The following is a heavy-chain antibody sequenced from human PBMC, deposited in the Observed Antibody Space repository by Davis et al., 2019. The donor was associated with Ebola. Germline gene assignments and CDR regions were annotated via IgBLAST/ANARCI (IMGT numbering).Heavy chain of an antibody. D-gene: IGHD2-15*01. CDR2: ISAYNGNT. J-gene: IGHJ4*02. Sequence: ASVKVSCKASGYTFTSYGISWVRQAPGQGLEWMGWISAYNGNTNYAQKLQGRVTMTTDTSTSTAYMELRSLRSDDTAVYYCARAGGGYCSGGSCYSEGVDYWGQGTLVTVSS. V-gene: IGHV1-18*01. CDR1: GYTFTSYG. CDR3: ARAGGGYCSGGSCYSEGVDY.